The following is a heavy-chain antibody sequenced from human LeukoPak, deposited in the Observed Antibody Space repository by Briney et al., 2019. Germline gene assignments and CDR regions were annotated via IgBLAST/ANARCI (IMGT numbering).Heavy chain of an antibody. D-gene: IGHD6-13*01. Sequence: SQILSLTCTVSGDSVRSYYWSWIRQPPGQGLESLGRINDRGSTNYNPSLQGRVTISIDTSKNQFSLKVNSVTAADTAVYYCVRDSRYGSGWFEDGLDFWGQRTTVTVSS. CDR2: INDRGST. J-gene: IGHJ6*02. CDR3: VRDSRYGSGWFEDGLDF. V-gene: IGHV4-59*02. CDR1: GDSVRSYY.